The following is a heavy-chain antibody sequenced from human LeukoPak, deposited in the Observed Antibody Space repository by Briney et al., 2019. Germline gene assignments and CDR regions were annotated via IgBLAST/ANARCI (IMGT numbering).Heavy chain of an antibody. V-gene: IGHV3-66*02. Sequence: GGSLRLSCAASGFTVSSNYMSRVRQAPGKGLEWVSVIYSGGSTYYADSVKGRFTISRDNSKNTLYLQMNSLRAEDTAVYYCARDDTISGYYYYYMDVWGKGTTVTVSS. D-gene: IGHD5-24*01. J-gene: IGHJ6*03. CDR2: IYSGGST. CDR3: ARDDTISGYYYYYMDV. CDR1: GFTVSSNY.